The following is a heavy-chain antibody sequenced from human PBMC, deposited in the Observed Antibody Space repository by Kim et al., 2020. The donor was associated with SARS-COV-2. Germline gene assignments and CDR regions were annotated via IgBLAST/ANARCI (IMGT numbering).Heavy chain of an antibody. CDR1: GFTFDDYA. Sequence: GGSLRLSCAASGFTFDDYAMHWVRQAPGKGLEWVSLISGDGGSTYYADSVKGRFTISRDNSKNSLYLQMNSLRTEDTALYYCAKDLLSGSYQHYYYYGMDVWGQGTTVTVSS. J-gene: IGHJ6*02. V-gene: IGHV3-43*02. CDR2: ISGDGGST. CDR3: AKDLLSGSYQHYYYYGMDV. D-gene: IGHD1-26*01.